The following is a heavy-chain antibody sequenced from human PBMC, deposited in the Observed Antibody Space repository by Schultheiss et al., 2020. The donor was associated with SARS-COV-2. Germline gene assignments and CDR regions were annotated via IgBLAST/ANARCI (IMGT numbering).Heavy chain of an antibody. CDR2: IYYSGST. Sequence: SETLSLTCAVSGGSISSGGYSWSWIRQPPGKGLEWIGYIYYSGSTYYNPSLKSRVTISVDTSKNQFSLKLSSVTAADTAVYYCATGREALYGMDVWGQGTTVTVSS. CDR1: GGSISSGGYS. CDR3: ATGREALYGMDV. J-gene: IGHJ6*02. D-gene: IGHD1-26*01. V-gene: IGHV4-30-2*01.